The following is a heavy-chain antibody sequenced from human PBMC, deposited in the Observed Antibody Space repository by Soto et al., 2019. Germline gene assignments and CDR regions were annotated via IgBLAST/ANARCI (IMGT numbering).Heavy chain of an antibody. CDR1: GVSISSYC. J-gene: IGHJ4*02. V-gene: IGHV4-59*12. Sequence: SETLSLTCTVSGVSISSYCWSWIRQPPGKGLEWIGSIYYSGSTYYNPSLKSRVTISVDTSKNQFSLKLSSVTAADTAVYYCAREGSSFDYWGQGTLVTVSS. CDR2: IYYSGST. D-gene: IGHD6-6*01. CDR3: AREGSSFDY.